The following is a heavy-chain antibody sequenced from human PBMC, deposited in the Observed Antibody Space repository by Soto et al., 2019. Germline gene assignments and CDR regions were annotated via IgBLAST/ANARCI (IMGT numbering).Heavy chain of an antibody. CDR1: GFTFSSYS. V-gene: IGHV3-21*01. CDR3: ARVEWDLHPLDY. D-gene: IGHD3-3*01. Sequence: GGSLRLSCAASGFTFSSYSMNWVRQAPGKGLEWVSSISSSSSYIYYADSVKGRFTISRDNAKNSLYLQMNSLRAEDTAVYYCARVEWDLHPLDYWGQGTLVTVSS. CDR2: ISSSSSYI. J-gene: IGHJ4*02.